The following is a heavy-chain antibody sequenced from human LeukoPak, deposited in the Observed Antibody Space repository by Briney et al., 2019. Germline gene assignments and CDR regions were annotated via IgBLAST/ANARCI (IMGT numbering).Heavy chain of an antibody. Sequence: PSETLSLTCSVSGGSISNYYWSWIRQPPGKELERIGYIHYSGGTNYKPSLKSRVTISVDTSKSQFSLKLNSVSAADTAVYYCARVLKSGPYYYFDTWGQGTLVTVSS. J-gene: IGHJ5*02. D-gene: IGHD3-10*01. CDR1: GGSISNYY. CDR2: IHYSGGT. V-gene: IGHV4-59*01. CDR3: ARVLKSGPYYYFDT.